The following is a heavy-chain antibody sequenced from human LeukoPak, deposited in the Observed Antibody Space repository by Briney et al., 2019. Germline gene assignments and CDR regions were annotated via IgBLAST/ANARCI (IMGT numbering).Heavy chain of an antibody. Sequence: GGSLRLSCAASGFAVSTNYLSWVRQAPGKGLEWVANIKQDGSEKYYADSVKGRFTISRDNAKNSLYLQMNSLRAEDTAVYYCARDNNIVVVVAAYYMDVWGKGTTVTVSS. CDR3: ARDNNIVVVVAAYYMDV. V-gene: IGHV3-7*01. J-gene: IGHJ6*03. CDR2: IKQDGSEK. CDR1: GFAVSTNY. D-gene: IGHD2-15*01.